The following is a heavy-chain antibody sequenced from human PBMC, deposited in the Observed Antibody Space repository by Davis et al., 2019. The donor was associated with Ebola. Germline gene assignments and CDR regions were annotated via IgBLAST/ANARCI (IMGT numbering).Heavy chain of an antibody. D-gene: IGHD3-22*01. CDR3: ARVGYYYESSGYHTGAFDI. V-gene: IGHV4-59*01. J-gene: IGHJ3*02. Sequence: MPSGLLSPPCTVPGASFSTNYWRWHRQPPGKGLAWPGRIHFSGSTNYNPSLKSRVTISVDTSKNQFSLKLSSVTAADPAVYYCARVGYYYESSGYHTGAFDIWGQGTMVNVSS. CDR2: IHFSGST. CDR1: GASFSTNY.